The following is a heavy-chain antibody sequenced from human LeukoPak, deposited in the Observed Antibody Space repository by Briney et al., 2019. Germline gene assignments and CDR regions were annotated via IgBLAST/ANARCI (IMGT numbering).Heavy chain of an antibody. CDR1: GFTFSNAW. CDR2: IKSKTDGGTT. D-gene: IGHD3-3*01. Sequence: GGSLRLSCAASGFTFSNAWTSWVRQAPGKGLEWVGRIKSKTDGGTTDYAAPVKGRFTISRDDSKNTLYLQMNSLKTEDTAVYYCTTDGTGSDDFWSGYDLDYWGQGTLVTVSS. J-gene: IGHJ4*02. CDR3: TTDGTGSDDFWSGYDLDY. V-gene: IGHV3-15*01.